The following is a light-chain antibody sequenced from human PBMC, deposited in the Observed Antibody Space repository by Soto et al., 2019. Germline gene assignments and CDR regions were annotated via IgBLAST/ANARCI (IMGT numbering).Light chain of an antibody. CDR2: DAS. CDR3: QQYDVSPLT. V-gene: IGKV3-20*01. Sequence: EIVFTQSPCTLSFSTGERATLSCRARQSVRSERLAWYQHKRGQAPKLVIFDASSRATGVPERFSGSGSGTDFTLTITRLEPEDFAVYFCQQYDVSPLTFGVGTRLDIK. CDR1: QSVRSER. J-gene: IGKJ5*01.